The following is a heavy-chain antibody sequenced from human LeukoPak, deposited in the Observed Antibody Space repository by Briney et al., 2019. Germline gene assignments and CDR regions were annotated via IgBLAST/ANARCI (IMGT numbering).Heavy chain of an antibody. V-gene: IGHV3-74*01. CDR1: GFTCSRYW. CDR3: ATLRAVVAFDDFDI. D-gene: IGHD3-22*01. J-gene: IGHJ3*02. CDR2: ISPDGSSA. Sequence: GGSLRLSCAASGFTCSRYWMHWVRQAPGKGLVWVSRISPDGSSAHYEDSVNGRFTISRDNAKNTLYLQMNSLRAEDTAVYYCATLRAVVAFDDFDIWGQGTMVTVST.